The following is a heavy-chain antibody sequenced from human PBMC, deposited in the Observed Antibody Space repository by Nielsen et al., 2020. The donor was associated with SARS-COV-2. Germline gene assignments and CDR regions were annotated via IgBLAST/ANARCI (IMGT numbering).Heavy chain of an antibody. Sequence: SETLSPTCTVSGGSISSYYWSWIRQPPGKGLEWIGYIYYSESTNYNPSLKSRVTISVDTSKNQFSLKLSSVTAADTAVYYCARGGIAAAGSAFDIWGQGTMVTVSS. V-gene: IGHV4-59*01. J-gene: IGHJ3*02. CDR1: GGSISSYY. CDR3: ARGGIAAAGSAFDI. D-gene: IGHD6-13*01. CDR2: IYYSEST.